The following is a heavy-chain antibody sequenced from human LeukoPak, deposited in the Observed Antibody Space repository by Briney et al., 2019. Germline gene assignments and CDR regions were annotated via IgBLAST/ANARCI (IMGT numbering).Heavy chain of an antibody. CDR1: GYTFTSYD. CDR3: ARGLTYYDFWSGYYATWYYFDY. V-gene: IGHV1-8*01. Sequence: GASVKVSCKASGYTFTSYDINWVRQATGQGLEWMGWMNPNSGNTGYAQKFQGRVTMTRNTSISTAYMELSSLRSEDTAVYYCARGLTYYDFWSGYYATWYYFDYWGQGTLVTVSS. D-gene: IGHD3-3*01. CDR2: MNPNSGNT. J-gene: IGHJ4*02.